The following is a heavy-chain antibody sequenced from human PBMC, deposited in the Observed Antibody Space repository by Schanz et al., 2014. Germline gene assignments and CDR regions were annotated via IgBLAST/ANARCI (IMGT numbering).Heavy chain of an antibody. CDR3: AKDGPGGSGSYSADGDMDV. Sequence: EVKMVESGGGLVKPGGSLRLSCAASGFNFSSYSLNWVRQAPGKGLEWVSAISGGGGTTYYTDSVKGRFTISRDNSKSTLYLQMNSLRAEDTAVYYCAKDGPGGSGSYSADGDMDVWGQGTTVTVSS. J-gene: IGHJ6*02. V-gene: IGHV3-23*04. CDR1: GFNFSSYS. D-gene: IGHD3-10*01. CDR2: ISGGGGTT.